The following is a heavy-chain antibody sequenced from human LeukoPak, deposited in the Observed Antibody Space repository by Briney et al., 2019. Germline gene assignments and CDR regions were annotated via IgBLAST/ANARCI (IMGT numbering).Heavy chain of an antibody. CDR1: GFTFSSYS. J-gene: IGHJ6*02. CDR2: ISSSSSYI. Sequence: GGSLRLSCAASGFTFSSYSMNWVRQAPGKGLEWVSSISSSSSYIYYADSVKGRFTISRDNAKNSLYLQMNSLRAEDTAVYYCARAPNEQWLQTRYYYGMDVWGQGTTVTVSS. D-gene: IGHD6-19*01. V-gene: IGHV3-21*01. CDR3: ARAPNEQWLQTRYYYGMDV.